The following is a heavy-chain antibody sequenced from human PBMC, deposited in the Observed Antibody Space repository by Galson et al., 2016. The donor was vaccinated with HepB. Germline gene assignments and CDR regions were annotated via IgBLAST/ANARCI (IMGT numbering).Heavy chain of an antibody. V-gene: IGHV1-18*01. CDR1: GYTFTSYG. Sequence: QSGAEVKKPGASVKVSCKASGYTFTSYGISWVRQAPGQGLEWMGWISPYNGNTNYAQKLQGRVTMTTDTSTSTAYMELRSLRSDDTAVYYCARGVFRYHDWGPIDPWGQGTLVTVSS. J-gene: IGHJ5*02. CDR2: ISPYNGNT. CDR3: ARGVFRYHDWGPIDP. D-gene: IGHD3-9*01.